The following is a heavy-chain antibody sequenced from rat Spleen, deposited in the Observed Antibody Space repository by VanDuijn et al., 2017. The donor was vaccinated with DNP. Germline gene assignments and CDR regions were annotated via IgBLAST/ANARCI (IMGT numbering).Heavy chain of an antibody. CDR2: ITTDGDST. V-gene: IGHV5-58*01. CDR3: AKDPEYYGFQGYFDY. CDR1: GFTFSEYW. J-gene: IGHJ2*01. D-gene: IGHD1-6*01. Sequence: EVQLVESGGDLVQPGRSLKVSCVASGFTFSEYWMSWIRQVPGKGSEWVASITTDGDSTYYLDSVKGRFTISRDNAENTAYLQMNSLRFDDTATYYCAKDPEYYGFQGYFDYWGQGVMVTVSS.